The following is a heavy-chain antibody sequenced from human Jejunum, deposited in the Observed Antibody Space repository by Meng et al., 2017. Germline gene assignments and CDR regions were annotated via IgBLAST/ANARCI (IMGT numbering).Heavy chain of an antibody. J-gene: IGHJ5*02. CDR3: ARDLLGPAIAATGWFDP. D-gene: IGHD6-13*01. CDR1: GASISDSNW. V-gene: IGHV4/OR15-8*01. CDR2: IYHTGTP. Sequence: LPLQESGPGLVQPSETLSLTGSGLGASISDSNWWSWVRQPPGKGLEWIGEIYHTGTPNYNPSLKSRVTMSLDKSKNQFSLELTSVTAADTAVYYCARDLLGPAIAATGWFDPWGQGTLVTVSS.